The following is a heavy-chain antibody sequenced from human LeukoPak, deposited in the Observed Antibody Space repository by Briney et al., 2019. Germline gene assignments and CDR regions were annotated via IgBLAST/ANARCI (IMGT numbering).Heavy chain of an antibody. V-gene: IGHV3-30*03. CDR3: ARGSGSEPGMATRQGAFDI. CDR1: GFTFSSYG. D-gene: IGHD5-24*01. CDR2: ISYDGSNK. J-gene: IGHJ3*02. Sequence: GGSLRLSCAASGFTFSSYGMHWVRQAPGKGLEWVAVISYDGSNKYYVDSVKGRFTISRDNSKNTLYLQMNSLRAEDTAVYYCARGSGSEPGMATRQGAFDIWGQGTMVTVSS.